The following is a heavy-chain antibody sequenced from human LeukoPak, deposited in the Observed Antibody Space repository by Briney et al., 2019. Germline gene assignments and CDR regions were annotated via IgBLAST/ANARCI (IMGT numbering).Heavy chain of an antibody. V-gene: IGHV4-30-2*01. D-gene: IGHD5-24*01. J-gene: IGHJ4*02. CDR3: ARDGYNIPFDY. CDR1: GGSISSGGYS. CDR2: IYHSGST. Sequence: SETLSLTCAVPGGSISSGGYSWSWIRQPPGKGLEWIGYIYHSGSTYYNPSLKSRVTISVDRSKNQFSLKLSSVTAADTAVYYCARDGYNIPFDYWGQGTLVTVSS.